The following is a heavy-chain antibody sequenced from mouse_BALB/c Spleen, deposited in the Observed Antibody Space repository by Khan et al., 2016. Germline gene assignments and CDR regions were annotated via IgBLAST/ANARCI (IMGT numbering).Heavy chain of an antibody. CDR3: ASYYGSSYDYFDY. D-gene: IGHD1-1*01. CDR1: GYTFTSYW. J-gene: IGHJ2*01. Sequence: VQLQESGAELARPGASVKLSCKASGYTFTSYWMQWVKQRPGQGLEWIGAIYPGDGDTRYTQKFKGKATFTAAQSSSTAYMQLSSLASEDAAVYDCASYYGSSYDYFDYWGQGTTLTVSS. CDR2: IYPGDGDT. V-gene: IGHV1-87*01.